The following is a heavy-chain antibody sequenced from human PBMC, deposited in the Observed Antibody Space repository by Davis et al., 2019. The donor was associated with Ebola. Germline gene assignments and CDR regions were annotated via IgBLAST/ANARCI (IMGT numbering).Heavy chain of an antibody. V-gene: IGHV3-21*01. J-gene: IGHJ4*02. CDR1: GFTFSSYS. D-gene: IGHD3-9*01. CDR3: ARDLILPPVGFDY. CDR2: ISSSSSYI. Sequence: GESLKISCAASGFTFSSYSMNWVRQAPGKGLEWVSSISSSSSYIYYADSVKGRFTISRDNSKNTLYLQMNSLRDEDTAVYYCARDLILPPVGFDYWGQGTLVTVSS.